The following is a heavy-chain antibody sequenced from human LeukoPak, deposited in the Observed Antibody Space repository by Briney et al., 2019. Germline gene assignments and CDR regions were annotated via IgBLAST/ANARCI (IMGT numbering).Heavy chain of an antibody. J-gene: IGHJ4*02. CDR1: GGSISSYY. V-gene: IGHV4-59*01. CDR3: ARVRTVYSSGWRFDY. D-gene: IGHD6-19*01. Sequence: SETLSLTCTVSGGSISSYYWSWIRQPPGKGLEWIGYIYYSGSTNYNPSLKSRVTIPVDTSKNQFSLKLSSVTAADTAVYYCARVRTVYSSGWRFDYWGQGTLVTVSS. CDR2: IYYSGST.